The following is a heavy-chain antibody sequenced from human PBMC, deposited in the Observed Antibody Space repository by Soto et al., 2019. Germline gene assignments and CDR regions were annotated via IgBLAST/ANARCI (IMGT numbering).Heavy chain of an antibody. J-gene: IGHJ4*02. CDR3: ARSPRSSPYFDY. CDR2: IYPGDHET. V-gene: IGHV5-51*01. CDR1: GYTFSNFW. Sequence: GESLKISCHCSGYTFSNFWIGWVRQLPGKGLEWMGIIYPGDHETRYSPSFHGKGNISADKSINTAYLQWNSLEASDTAFYFCARSPRSSPYFDYWGQGALVTVSS. D-gene: IGHD6-13*01.